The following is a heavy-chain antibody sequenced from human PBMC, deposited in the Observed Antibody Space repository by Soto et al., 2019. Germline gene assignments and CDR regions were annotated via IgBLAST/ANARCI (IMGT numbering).Heavy chain of an antibody. CDR3: ARDRGYYYDSSGYNDAFDI. Sequence: GAPVEVSCNASGATFSSYAVRWLRQAPVQGPDWMGGIIPIFGTANYAQKFQGRVTITADESTSTAYMELSSLRSEDTAVYYCARDRGYYYDSSGYNDAFDIWGQGNMVTVSS. J-gene: IGHJ3*02. D-gene: IGHD3-22*01. CDR1: GATFSSYA. V-gene: IGHV1-69*13. CDR2: IIPIFGTA.